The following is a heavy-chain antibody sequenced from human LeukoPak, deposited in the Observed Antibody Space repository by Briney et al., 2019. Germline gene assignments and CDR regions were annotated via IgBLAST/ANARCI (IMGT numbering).Heavy chain of an antibody. CDR1: GFSVSTNY. CDR2: IYSGDIT. D-gene: IGHD6-19*01. Sequence: GGSLRLSCAASGFSVSTNYMSWVRQAPGKGLEWVSVIYSGDITYYADSVKGRFTISRDNSKNTLCLQMNSLRAEDTAVYYCAEGSSVAGTIFGYWGQGTLVTVSS. CDR3: AEGSSVAGTIFGY. V-gene: IGHV3-66*01. J-gene: IGHJ4*02.